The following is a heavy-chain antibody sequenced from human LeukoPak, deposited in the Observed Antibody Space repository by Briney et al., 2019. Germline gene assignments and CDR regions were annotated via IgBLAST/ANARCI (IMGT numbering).Heavy chain of an antibody. CDR2: INSNNGDT. CDR3: ARDGDGYNLD. D-gene: IGHD5-24*01. V-gene: IGHV1-2*02. CDR1: GYTFTDYY. Sequence: ASVTVSCKASGYTFTDYYLHWVRQAPGQGLEWVGGINSNNGDTHYAQNFQGRVTMIRDTSISTAYMELSRLGSDDTAVYYCARDGDGYNLDWGQGTLVTVSS. J-gene: IGHJ4*02.